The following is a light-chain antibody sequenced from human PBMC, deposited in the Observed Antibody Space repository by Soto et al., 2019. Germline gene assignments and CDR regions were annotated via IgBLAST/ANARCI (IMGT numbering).Light chain of an antibody. Sequence: DIQLTQSPSSVSASVGDRVTITCRANQLIDRWLAWFQQKPGKAPELLIYGASILESWVPSRFNGSRSGTDFTLTISGLQPEDFATYYCHQAHTFPYTFGPGTKVDMK. V-gene: IGKV1-12*01. CDR2: GAS. CDR3: HQAHTFPYT. J-gene: IGKJ3*01. CDR1: QLIDRW.